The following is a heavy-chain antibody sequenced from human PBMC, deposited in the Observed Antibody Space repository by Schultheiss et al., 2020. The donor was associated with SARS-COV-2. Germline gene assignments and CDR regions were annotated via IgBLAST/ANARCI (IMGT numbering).Heavy chain of an antibody. D-gene: IGHD5-18*01. CDR3: ARGVRYKNYYYGMDV. Sequence: GGSLRLSCAASGFTFSSYAMHWVRQAPGKGLEWVSAISGSGGSTYYADSVKGRFTISRDNSKNTLYLQMNSLRAEDTAVYYCARGVRYKNYYYGMDVWGQGTTVTVSS. CDR2: ISGSGGST. J-gene: IGHJ6*02. CDR1: GFTFSSYA. V-gene: IGHV3-23*01.